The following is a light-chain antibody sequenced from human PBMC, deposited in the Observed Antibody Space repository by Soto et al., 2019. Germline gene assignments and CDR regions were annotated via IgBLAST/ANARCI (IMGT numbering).Light chain of an antibody. CDR2: DAS. CDR3: QQYNRYSIT. J-gene: IGKJ4*01. V-gene: IGKV1-5*01. CDR1: QSISSW. Sequence: DIQMTQSPSTLSASVGDRVTITCRASQSISSWLAWYQQKPGKAPKLLIYDASSLESGVPSRFSGSGSDTEFTLTINNLQPDDFATYHCQQYNRYSITFGGGTKVEIK.